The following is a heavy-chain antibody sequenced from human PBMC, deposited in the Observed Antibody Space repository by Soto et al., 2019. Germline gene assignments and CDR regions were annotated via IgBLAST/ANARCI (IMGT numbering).Heavy chain of an antibody. J-gene: IGHJ4*02. CDR1: GGTFSSYT. CDR3: ARDFRSYSNHLDY. CDR2: IIPILGIA. D-gene: IGHD4-4*01. Sequence: GASVKVSCKASGGTFSSYTISWVRQVPGQGLEWMGRIIPILGIANYAQKFQGRVTITADKSTSTAYMELSSLRSEDTAVYYCARDFRSYSNHLDYWGQGTLVTVSS. V-gene: IGHV1-69*04.